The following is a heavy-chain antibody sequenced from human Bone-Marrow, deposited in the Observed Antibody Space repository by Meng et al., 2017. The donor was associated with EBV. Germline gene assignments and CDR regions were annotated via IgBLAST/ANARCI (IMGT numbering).Heavy chain of an antibody. CDR2: ICYSAYR. D-gene: IGHD1-14*01. CDR3: AMGPDNAKTGY. CDR1: GASISSSRYC. J-gene: IGHJ4*02. Sequence: LPLQCPGPALVNPSETLSCPCPDSGASISSSRYCYGWIRQPPGKGLDWIGSICYSAYRYYNQSLKSRVTISADTPKTQFSLRLRSVTATDTAVYYCAMGPDNAKTGYWGQGTLVTVSS. V-gene: IGHV4-39*01.